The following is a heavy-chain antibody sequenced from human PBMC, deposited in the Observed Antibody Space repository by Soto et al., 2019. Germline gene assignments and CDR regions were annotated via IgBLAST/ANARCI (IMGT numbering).Heavy chain of an antibody. CDR1: GGSLSRGGYY. Sequence: QVQLQESGPGLVQPSQILSLTCTVSGGSLSRGGYYWRRVRQHPGKGLELIGCIYYSGNTYYNPSLKSRVTISVDTSKNQFSPNLRSVTAADRAVYYCARGPPRGYCGQGTLVTVSS. CDR3: ARGPPRGY. J-gene: IGHJ4*02. CDR2: IYYSGNT. V-gene: IGHV4-31*03.